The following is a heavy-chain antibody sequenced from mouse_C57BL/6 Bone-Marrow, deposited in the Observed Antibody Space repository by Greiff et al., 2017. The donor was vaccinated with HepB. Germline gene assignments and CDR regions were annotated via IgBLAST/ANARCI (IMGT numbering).Heavy chain of an antibody. J-gene: IGHJ3*01. D-gene: IGHD1-1*02. V-gene: IGHV5-15*01. CDR1: GFTFSDYG. CDR2: ISNLAYSI. CDR3: ARQDRLWGACAY. Sequence: EVNVVESGGGLVQPGGSLKLSCAASGFTFSDYGMAWVRQAPRKGPEWVAFISNLAYSIYYAATVTGRFTIYRENAKNTLYLEMSSLRSEDTAMYYCARQDRLWGACAYWGQGTLVTVSA.